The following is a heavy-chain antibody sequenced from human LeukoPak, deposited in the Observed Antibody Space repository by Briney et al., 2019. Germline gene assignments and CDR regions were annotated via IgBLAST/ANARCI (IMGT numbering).Heavy chain of an antibody. Sequence: ASVKVSCKASGGTFSSNAISWVRQAPGQGLEWMGWMNPNSGNTGYAQKFQGRVTMTRNTSISTAYMELSSLRSEDTAVYYCARGPAAADYWGQGTLVTVSS. J-gene: IGHJ4*02. CDR1: GGTFSSNA. D-gene: IGHD6-13*01. V-gene: IGHV1-8*02. CDR3: ARGPAAADY. CDR2: MNPNSGNT.